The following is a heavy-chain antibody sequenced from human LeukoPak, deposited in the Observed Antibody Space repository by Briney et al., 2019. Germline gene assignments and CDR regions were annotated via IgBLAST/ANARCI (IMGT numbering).Heavy chain of an antibody. Sequence: PGGSLRLSCAASGFTFSSYALSWVCQTPGKGLEWVSAISNSCDVTYYADSVKGRFTISRDNSNNTLYLQMSSLRVEDTAVYYCAKHGEIASTGRWFDPWGEGTLVTVS. D-gene: IGHD5/OR15-5a*01. CDR1: GFTFSSYA. V-gene: IGHV3-23*01. J-gene: IGHJ5*02. CDR3: AKHGEIASTGRWFDP. CDR2: ISNSCDVT.